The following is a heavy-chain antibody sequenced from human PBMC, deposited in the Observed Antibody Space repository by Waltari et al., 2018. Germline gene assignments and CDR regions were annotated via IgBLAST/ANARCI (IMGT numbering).Heavy chain of an antibody. CDR1: GCSISSSSYY. D-gene: IGHD6-19*01. Sequence: QLQLQESGPGLVKPSETLSLTCTVPGCSISSSSYYWVWIRQPPGKGLEWIGSIYYSGSTYYNPSLKSRVTISVDTSKNQFSLKLSSVTAADTAVYYCARHGAVWVWYFDLWGRGTLVTVSS. V-gene: IGHV4-39*01. CDR3: ARHGAVWVWYFDL. J-gene: IGHJ2*01. CDR2: IYYSGST.